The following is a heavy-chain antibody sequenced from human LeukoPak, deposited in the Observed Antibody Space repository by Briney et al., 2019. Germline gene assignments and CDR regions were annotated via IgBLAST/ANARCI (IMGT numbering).Heavy chain of an antibody. Sequence: PGRSLRLSCAASGFTFSSYAMHWVRQAPGKGLEWVAVISYDGSIKHYADSVKGRFTISRDNSKNTLYLQMNTLRAEDTALYYCSRDSARRDGYNFDYWGQGTLVTVSS. D-gene: IGHD5-24*01. CDR2: ISYDGSIK. V-gene: IGHV3-30*04. CDR3: SRDSARRDGYNFDY. CDR1: GFTFSSYA. J-gene: IGHJ4*02.